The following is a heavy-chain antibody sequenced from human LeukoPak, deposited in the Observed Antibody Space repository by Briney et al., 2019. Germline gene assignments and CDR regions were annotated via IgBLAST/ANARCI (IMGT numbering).Heavy chain of an antibody. CDR1: GGSISSYY. CDR2: IYYSRTT. D-gene: IGHD1-26*01. J-gene: IGHJ4*02. V-gene: IGHV4-59*08. CDR3: ARLSGSQTTPY. Sequence: SETLSLTCTVSGGSISSYYWSWIRQPPAQGLERIGYIYYSRTTNYNPSLKSRVTMSVDTSKNQFSLKLSSVTAADTAVYYCARLSGSQTTPYWGQGTLVTVSS.